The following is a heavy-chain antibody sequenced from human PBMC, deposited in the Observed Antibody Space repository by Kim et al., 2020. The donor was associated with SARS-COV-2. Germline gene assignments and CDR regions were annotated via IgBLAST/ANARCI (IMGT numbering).Heavy chain of an antibody. Sequence: GGSLRLSCAASGFTLSEYPLHWVRQAPGKGLEWVAVVSYDGKREHYTDAVKGRFTISRDLSKSTLYLQMNNVRDEDTAVYYCAKDGELSGSYLDYWGQGTLVTVSS. D-gene: IGHD3-10*01. CDR1: GFTLSEYP. CDR3: AKDGELSGSYLDY. J-gene: IGHJ4*02. CDR2: VSYDGKRE. V-gene: IGHV3-30*04.